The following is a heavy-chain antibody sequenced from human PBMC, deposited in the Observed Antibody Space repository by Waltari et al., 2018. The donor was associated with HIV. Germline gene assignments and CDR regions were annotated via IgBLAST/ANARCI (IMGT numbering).Heavy chain of an antibody. CDR1: GVLITIHA. J-gene: IGHJ6*02. CDR2: ITYDGGKE. CDR3: VRRSVMGLDL. Sequence: LVQSGVGVAQAGRPPRLSCAASGVLITIHAMHWLRQFADKRLEWVAVITYDGGKEFVTDSLKGRFVISRDNARDTLYLEVKVLKVEDSGVYYCVRRSVMGLDLWGQGTTVIVS. V-gene: IGHV3-30*09. D-gene: IGHD3-16*01.